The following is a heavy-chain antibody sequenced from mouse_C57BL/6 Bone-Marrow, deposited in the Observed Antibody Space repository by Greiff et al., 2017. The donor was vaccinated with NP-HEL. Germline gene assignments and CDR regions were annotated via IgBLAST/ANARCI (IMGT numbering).Heavy chain of an antibody. CDR2: IYPSSGNT. V-gene: IGHV1-81*01. CDR3: ARGAWAWFAY. CDR1: GYTFTSYG. Sequence: QVLLQQSGAELARPGASVKLSCKASGYTFTSYGISWVKQRTGQGLEWIGEIYPSSGNTYYNEKFKGKSTLTADKSSSTAYMELRSLTSEDAAVYFCARGAWAWFAYWGQGTLVTVSA. J-gene: IGHJ3*01. D-gene: IGHD4-1*01.